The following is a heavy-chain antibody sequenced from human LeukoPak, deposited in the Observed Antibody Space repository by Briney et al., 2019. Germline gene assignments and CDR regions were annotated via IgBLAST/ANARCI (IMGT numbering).Heavy chain of an antibody. V-gene: IGHV3-23*01. Sequence: GGSLRLSCAASGFTFKRYAMSWVRQAPGKGLEWVSGISGSGNSTYYADSVKGRFTISRDNSKNTLYVQMNSLRVDDAAVYYCARRAGAYSHPYDYWGQGTLVTVSS. CDR3: ARRAGAYSHPYDY. CDR1: GFTFKRYA. CDR2: ISGSGNST. J-gene: IGHJ4*02. D-gene: IGHD4/OR15-4a*01.